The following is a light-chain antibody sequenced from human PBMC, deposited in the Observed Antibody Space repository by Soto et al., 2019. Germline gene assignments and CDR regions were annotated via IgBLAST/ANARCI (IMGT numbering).Light chain of an antibody. J-gene: IGLJ1*01. CDR2: SND. Sequence: QSVLTQPPSASGTPGQRVTISCSGSSSNIGSNLVSWYQQLPGTAPKLLIYSNDQRPSGVPDRFSGSKSGTSASLAISGLQSEDEADYYCAAWDDCLNCSYVFGTGTKLTVL. CDR3: AAWDDCLNCSYV. CDR1: SSNIGSNL. V-gene: IGLV1-44*01.